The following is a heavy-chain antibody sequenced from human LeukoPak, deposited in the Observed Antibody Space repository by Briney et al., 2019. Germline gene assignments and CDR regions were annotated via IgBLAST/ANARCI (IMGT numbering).Heavy chain of an antibody. CDR2: IWYDGSDQ. D-gene: IGHD3-9*01. CDR1: GFVFSSHG. Sequence: GGSLRLSCVPSGFVFSSHGMNWVRQAPGNGLEWLTVIWYDGSDQYYADSAKGRFTISSDNSKITLYLQLNSLRVEDTAVYYCARASCPGNDWRGCFDHWGQGTLVTVSS. J-gene: IGHJ4*02. CDR3: ARASCPGNDWRGCFDH. V-gene: IGHV3-33*01.